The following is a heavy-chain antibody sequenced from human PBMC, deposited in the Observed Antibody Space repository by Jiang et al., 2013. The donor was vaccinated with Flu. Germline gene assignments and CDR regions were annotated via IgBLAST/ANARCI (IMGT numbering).Heavy chain of an antibody. Sequence: KFQDRVTISRDTSASTAYMELSSLRSEDTAVYFCARSIGHSGGYLLGHWGQGTLVTVSS. CDR3: ARSIGHSGGYLLGH. V-gene: IGHV1-3*01. D-gene: IGHD5-12*01. J-gene: IGHJ4*02.